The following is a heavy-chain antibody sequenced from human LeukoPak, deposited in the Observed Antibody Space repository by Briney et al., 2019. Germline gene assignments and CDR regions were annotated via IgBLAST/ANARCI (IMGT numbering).Heavy chain of an antibody. CDR3: AKSTVNQAPLYGMDV. Sequence: PGGSLRLSCAASGFTFSSYAMSWVRQAPGKGLEWVSVISGSGGSAYYADSVKGRFTISRDNSKNTLYLQMNSLRAEDTAVYYCAKSTVNQAPLYGMDVWGQGTTVTVSS. D-gene: IGHD4-17*01. V-gene: IGHV3-23*01. CDR2: ISGSGGSA. CDR1: GFTFSSYA. J-gene: IGHJ6*02.